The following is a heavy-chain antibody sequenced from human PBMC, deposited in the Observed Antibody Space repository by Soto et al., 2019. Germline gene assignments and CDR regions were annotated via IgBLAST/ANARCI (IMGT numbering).Heavy chain of an antibody. D-gene: IGHD1-1*01. J-gene: IGHJ5*02. CDR1: GYTFASHP. V-gene: IGHV1-18*01. CDR3: ARDPSGGPTTNWFDP. Sequence: AAVKVSCKASGYTFASHPITWVRQAPGQGLEWMGSISTYNGNTNYAQNFQTRVTMTTDPSTRTAYMELSRLRSDDTAVYYCARDPSGGPTTNWFDPWGQGTLVTVSS. CDR2: ISTYNGNT.